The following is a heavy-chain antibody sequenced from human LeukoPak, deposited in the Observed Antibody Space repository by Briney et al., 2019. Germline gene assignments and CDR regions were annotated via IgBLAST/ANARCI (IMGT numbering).Heavy chain of an antibody. CDR1: GFTFSSYS. CDR2: ISYDGSNK. V-gene: IGHV3-30*03. CDR3: ARERTEYYYDSSGYSAGRAFDI. D-gene: IGHD3-22*01. J-gene: IGHJ3*02. Sequence: GGSLRLSCAASGFTFSSYSMHWVRQAPGKGLEWVAVISYDGSNKYYADSVKGRFTISRDNSKNTLYLQMNSLRAEDTAVYYCARERTEYYYDSSGYSAGRAFDIWGQGTMVTVSS.